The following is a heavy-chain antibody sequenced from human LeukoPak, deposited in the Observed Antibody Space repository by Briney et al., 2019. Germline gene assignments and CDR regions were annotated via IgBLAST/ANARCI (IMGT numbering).Heavy chain of an antibody. CDR3: ARGVAGSSYFDY. D-gene: IGHD6-19*01. CDR1: GFTFSSYA. Sequence: GGSLRLSCAASGFTFSSYAMHWVRQAPGKGLEWVAVISYDGSNKYYAGSVKGRFTITRDNSKNTLYLQMNSLRAEDTAVYYCARGVAGSSYFDYWGQGTLVTVSS. V-gene: IGHV3-30*04. CDR2: ISYDGSNK. J-gene: IGHJ4*02.